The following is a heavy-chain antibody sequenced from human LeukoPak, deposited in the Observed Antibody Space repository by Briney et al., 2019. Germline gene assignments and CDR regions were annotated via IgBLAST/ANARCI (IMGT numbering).Heavy chain of an antibody. D-gene: IGHD1-26*01. CDR2: IQYDAGNR. CDR1: GFTFSSYG. V-gene: IGHV3-30*02. CDR3: AKSFTGSYLDYFDY. Sequence: GGSLRLSCAASGFTFSSYGMHWVRQAPGKGLEWVAFIQYDAGNRQYADSVKGRFTISRDNSKTTLYMQMNSLTAEDTAVYYCAKSFTGSYLDYFDYWGQGTLVTVSS. J-gene: IGHJ4*02.